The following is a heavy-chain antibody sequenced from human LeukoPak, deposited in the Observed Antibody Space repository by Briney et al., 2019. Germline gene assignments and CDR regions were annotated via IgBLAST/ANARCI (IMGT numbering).Heavy chain of an antibody. V-gene: IGHV1-8*01. CDR3: ASHCTNGVCYPYYMDV. J-gene: IGHJ6*03. Sequence: GASVKVSCKASGYTFTSYDINWVRQATGQGLEWMGWMNPNRGNTGYAQKFQGRVTMTRNTSISTAYMELSSLRSEDTAVYYCASHCTNGVCYPYYMDVWGKGTTVTVSS. CDR2: MNPNRGNT. D-gene: IGHD2-8*01. CDR1: GYTFTSYD.